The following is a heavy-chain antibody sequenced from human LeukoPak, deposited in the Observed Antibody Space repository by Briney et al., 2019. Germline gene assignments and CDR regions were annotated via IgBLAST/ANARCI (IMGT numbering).Heavy chain of an antibody. D-gene: IGHD4-17*01. J-gene: IGHJ4*02. V-gene: IGHV3-30*18. CDR2: ISYDGSNK. Sequence: GGSLRLSCAASGFTFSSYGMHWVRQAPGKGLEWVAVISYDGSNKYYADSVKGRFTISRDNSKNTLYLQMNSLRAEDTAVYYCAKDLDLGDYCFDYWGQGTLVTVSS. CDR3: AKDLDLGDYCFDY. CDR1: GFTFSSYG.